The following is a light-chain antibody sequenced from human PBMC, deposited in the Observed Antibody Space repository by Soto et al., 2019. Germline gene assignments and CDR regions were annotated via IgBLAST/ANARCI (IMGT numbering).Light chain of an antibody. Sequence: QSALTQPPSASGSPGQSVTISCTGTSSDIGGYNYVSWYQQHPGKAPKLMIYEVTKRPSGVPDRFSGSESGNAASLTVSGRQAEDEADYYCSSRAGSNNLGVFGGGTKLTVL. J-gene: IGLJ2*01. CDR3: SSRAGSNNLGV. CDR1: SSDIGGYNY. CDR2: EVT. V-gene: IGLV2-8*01.